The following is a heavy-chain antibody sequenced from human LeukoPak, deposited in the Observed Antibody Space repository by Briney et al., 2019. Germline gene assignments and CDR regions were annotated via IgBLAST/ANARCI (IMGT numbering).Heavy chain of an antibody. CDR2: ISSNGYNT. Sequence: GGSLRLSCAASGSTFSSYWTSWVRHAPGKGLEFVSAISSNGYNTYYANSVKGRFTISRDNSENTLYLQVGILRAEDMSVYYCARVREGLWYYFDYWGQGTLVTVSS. J-gene: IGHJ4*02. CDR1: GSTFSSYW. CDR3: ARVREGLWYYFDY. D-gene: IGHD1-14*01. V-gene: IGHV3-64*01.